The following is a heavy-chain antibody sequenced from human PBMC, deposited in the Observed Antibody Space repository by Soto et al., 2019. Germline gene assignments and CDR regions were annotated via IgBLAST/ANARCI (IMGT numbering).Heavy chain of an antibody. CDR2: IIPIFVTA. D-gene: IGHD2-15*01. CDR1: GCTFSIYA. V-gene: IGHV1-69*13. Sequence: GASVKVSCKASGCTFSIYAISWVRQAPGQGLEWMGGIIPIFVTANYAQKFQGRVTITADESTSTAYMELSSLRPEDTAVYYCARRLGEAVVPHFDYWGQGALVTVSS. J-gene: IGHJ4*02. CDR3: ARRLGEAVVPHFDY.